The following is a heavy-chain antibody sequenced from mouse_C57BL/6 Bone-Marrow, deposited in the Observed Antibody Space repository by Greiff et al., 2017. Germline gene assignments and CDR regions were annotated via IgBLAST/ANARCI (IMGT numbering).Heavy chain of an antibody. V-gene: IGHV14-4*01. D-gene: IGHD2-4*01. CDR3: TMGLFDY. Sequence: VHVKQSGAELVRPGASVKLSCTASGFNIKDYYMHWVKQRPEQGLEWIGWIDPENGDTEYASKFQGKATITADTSSNTAYLQLSSLTSEDTAVYYWTMGLFDYWGQGTTLTVSS. J-gene: IGHJ2*01. CDR2: IDPENGDT. CDR1: GFNIKDYY.